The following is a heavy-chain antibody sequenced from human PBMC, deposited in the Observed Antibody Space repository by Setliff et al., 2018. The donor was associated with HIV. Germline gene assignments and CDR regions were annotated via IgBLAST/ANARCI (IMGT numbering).Heavy chain of an antibody. Sequence: SETLSLTCTVSAYSIRNGYYWCWIRQSPGKGLEWIGTLYYDWNTYYNPSLKSRVTMSVDTSKNQFSLNLNSVTAADPAVYYCARETIRSGHPSEAGFDFWGQGDLVTVSA. CDR3: ARETIRSGHPSEAGFDF. CDR1: AYSIRNGYY. J-gene: IGHJ4*02. D-gene: IGHD1-26*01. CDR2: LYYDWNT. V-gene: IGHV4-38-2*02.